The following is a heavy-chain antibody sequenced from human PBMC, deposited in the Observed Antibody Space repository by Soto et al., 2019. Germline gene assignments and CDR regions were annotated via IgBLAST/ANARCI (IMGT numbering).Heavy chain of an antibody. CDR2: ISAYNGNT. V-gene: IGHV1-18*01. Sequence: ASVKVSCKASGYTFTSYGISWVRQAPGQGLEWMGWISAYNGNTNYAQKLQGRVTMTTDTSTSTAYMELRSLRSDDTAVYYCARDLGIWEYYYYYGMDVWGQGTTVTVSS. D-gene: IGHD7-27*01. CDR1: GYTFTSYG. J-gene: IGHJ6*02. CDR3: ARDLGIWEYYYYYGMDV.